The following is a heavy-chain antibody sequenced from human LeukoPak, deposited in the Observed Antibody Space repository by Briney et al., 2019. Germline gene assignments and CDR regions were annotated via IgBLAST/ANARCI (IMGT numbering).Heavy chain of an antibody. CDR3: ARGYSSGWSPGYFDY. Sequence: PGGSLRLSCAASGFTFSNFGMHWVRQAPGKGLEWVAFIRYDGSNKYYADSVKGRFTISRDNSKNTLYLQMNSLRGEDTAVYYCARGYSSGWSPGYFDYWGQGTLVTVSS. CDR1: GFTFSNFG. J-gene: IGHJ4*02. D-gene: IGHD6-19*01. CDR2: IRYDGSNK. V-gene: IGHV3-30*02.